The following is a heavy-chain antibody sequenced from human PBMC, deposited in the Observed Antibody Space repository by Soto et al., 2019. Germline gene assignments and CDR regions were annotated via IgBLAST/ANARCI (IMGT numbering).Heavy chain of an antibody. Sequence: GGSLRLSCAASGFTLSNDWMHWVRQAPGKGLEWVSRINADGGSTHYADSVRGRFTISRDNAKNTLFLQLNSLRVEDTAIYYCIKVLTRGVGVPRFYFDSWGQGTLVTVSS. J-gene: IGHJ4*02. CDR1: GFTLSNDW. D-gene: IGHD3-9*01. CDR2: INADGGST. CDR3: IKVLTRGVGVPRFYFDS. V-gene: IGHV3-74*01.